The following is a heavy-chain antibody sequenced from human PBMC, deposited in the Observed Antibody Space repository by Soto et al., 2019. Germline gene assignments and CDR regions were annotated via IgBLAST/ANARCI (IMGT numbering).Heavy chain of an antibody. CDR2: INHSGST. CDR1: GGSFSGYY. Sequence: SETLSLTCAVYGGSFSGYYWSWIRQPPGKGLEWIGEINHSGSTNYNPSLKSRVAISVDTSKNQFSLKLSSVTAADTAVYYCARLLGKAVAGTPTYNWFDPWGQGTLVTVSS. CDR3: ARLLGKAVAGTPTYNWFDP. V-gene: IGHV4-34*01. D-gene: IGHD6-19*01. J-gene: IGHJ5*02.